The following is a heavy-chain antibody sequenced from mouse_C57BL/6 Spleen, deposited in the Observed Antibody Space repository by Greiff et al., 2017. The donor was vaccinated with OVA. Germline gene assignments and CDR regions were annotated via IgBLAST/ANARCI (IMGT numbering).Heavy chain of an antibody. CDR1: GFTFTTYA. V-gene: IGHV10-3*01. CDR3: VREYDGNYDWYFDV. D-gene: IGHD2-1*01. CDR2: IRSKSSNSAT. Sequence: EVHLVESGGGLVQPKGSLKLSCAASGFTFTTYAMHWVRQAPGKGLEWVARIRSKSSNSATYYADSVKDRFTISRDDSQSMLYLQMNNLKTEDTAMDYCVREYDGNYDWYFDVWGTGTTVTVSS. J-gene: IGHJ1*03.